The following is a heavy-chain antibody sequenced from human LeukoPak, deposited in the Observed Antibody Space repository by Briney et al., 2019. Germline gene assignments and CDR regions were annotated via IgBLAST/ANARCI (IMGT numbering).Heavy chain of an antibody. V-gene: IGHV4-59*12. CDR2: IYYSGGP. CDR3: ARDRRVVAALPYYYYYYMDV. D-gene: IGHD2-15*01. CDR1: GGSISSYY. J-gene: IGHJ6*03. Sequence: SETLSLTCTVSGGSISSYYWSWVRQPPGKGLERIGYIYYSGGPNYNPSLKSRVTISVDTSKNQFSLQLSSVTAADTAVYYCARDRRVVAALPYYYYYYMDVWGKGTTVTVSS.